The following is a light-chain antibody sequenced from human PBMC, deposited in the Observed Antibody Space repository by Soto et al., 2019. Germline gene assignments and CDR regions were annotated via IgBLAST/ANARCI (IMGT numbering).Light chain of an antibody. Sequence: QSVLTQPPSASGTPGQRVTISCSGSSSNIGSNYVFWYQQLPGTAPKLLMYRNNQRPSGVPDRFSDSKSGTSASLAISGLRSEDEAHYYCAAWDDSLRGRVFGGGTKVTVL. CDR3: AAWDDSLRGRV. J-gene: IGLJ3*02. CDR2: RNN. V-gene: IGLV1-47*01. CDR1: SSNIGSNY.